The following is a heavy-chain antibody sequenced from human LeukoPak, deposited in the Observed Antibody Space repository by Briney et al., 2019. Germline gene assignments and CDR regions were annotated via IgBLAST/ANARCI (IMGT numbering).Heavy chain of an antibody. CDR1: GFTVSSNY. Sequence: GGSLRLSCAASGFTVSSNYMSWVRQAPGKGLEWVSVIYSGGSTYYADSVKGRFTISRDNSKNTQYLQMNSLRAEDTAVYYCARVVRGNLSAYYFDYWGQGTLVTVSS. D-gene: IGHD3-10*01. V-gene: IGHV3-66*01. CDR3: ARVVRGNLSAYYFDY. CDR2: IYSGGST. J-gene: IGHJ4*02.